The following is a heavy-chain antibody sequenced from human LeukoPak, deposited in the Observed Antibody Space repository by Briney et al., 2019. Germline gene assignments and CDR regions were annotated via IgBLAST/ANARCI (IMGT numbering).Heavy chain of an antibody. CDR1: GFTFDDYA. V-gene: IGHV3-9*01. CDR2: ISWNSGSI. CDR3: ARGGYDFLTGYYTDFDY. J-gene: IGHJ4*02. D-gene: IGHD3/OR15-3a*01. Sequence: GGSLRLSCAASGFTFDDYAMHWVRQAPGKGLEWVSGISWNSGSIGYADSVKGRFTISRDNAKNSLYVQMNSLRPEDTALYYCARGGYDFLTGYYTDFDYWGQGTLVTVSS.